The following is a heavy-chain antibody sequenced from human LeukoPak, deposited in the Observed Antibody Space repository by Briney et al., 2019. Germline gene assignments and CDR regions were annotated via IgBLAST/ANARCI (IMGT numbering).Heavy chain of an antibody. J-gene: IGHJ4*02. V-gene: IGHV3-64D*06. CDR1: GFTFTSHV. CDR2: ISMNVQTT. CDR3: VREGLERRTNFDY. Sequence: GGSLRLSCSASGFTFTSHVMHWVRQAPGKGLQYVSGISMNVQTTYYAGSVKGRFTISRDSPKNTVYLQMNSLTAEDTAVYYCVREGLERRTNFDYWGQGTLVSVSS. D-gene: IGHD1-1*01.